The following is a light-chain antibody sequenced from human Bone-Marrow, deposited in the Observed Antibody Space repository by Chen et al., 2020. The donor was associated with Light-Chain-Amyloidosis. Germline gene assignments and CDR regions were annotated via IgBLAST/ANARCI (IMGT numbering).Light chain of an antibody. J-gene: IGLJ3*02. V-gene: IGLV6-57*01. CDR1: SGSFATNY. Sequence: FLLTQPQPVSESPGKTVIISCTRSSGSFATNYVQWYPQRPGSPPVTVIYRDDQRPSGCPERFSGSSEGTPASVSRSCAEPEDEDEYDYYCEACRGSCEGVFGGGTKLTVL. CDR2: RDD. CDR3: EACRGSCEGV.